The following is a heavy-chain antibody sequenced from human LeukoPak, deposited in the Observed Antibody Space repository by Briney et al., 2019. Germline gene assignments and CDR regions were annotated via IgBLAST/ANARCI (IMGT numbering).Heavy chain of an antibody. CDR3: AKGRSYSSGWFDY. CDR1: GFTFSSYA. D-gene: IGHD6-19*01. CDR2: IRGSGDST. V-gene: IGHV3-23*01. Sequence: GGSLRLSCAASGFTFSSYAMSWVRQAPGKGLEWVSGIRGSGDSTNYADSVKGRLTISRDNSKNTLYLQMNSLRAEDTAVYYCAKGRSYSSGWFDYWGQGTLVTVSS. J-gene: IGHJ4*02.